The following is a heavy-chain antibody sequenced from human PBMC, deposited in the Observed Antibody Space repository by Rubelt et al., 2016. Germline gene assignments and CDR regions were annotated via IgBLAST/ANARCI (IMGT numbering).Heavy chain of an antibody. CDR3: AREGRRSTSSYFDY. J-gene: IGHJ4*02. Sequence: EWVSVIYSGGSTYYADSVKGRFTISRDNSKNTLYLQMNSLRAEDTAVYYCAREGRRSTSSYFDYWGQGTLVTVSS. D-gene: IGHD2-2*01. V-gene: IGHV3-66*01. CDR2: IYSGGST.